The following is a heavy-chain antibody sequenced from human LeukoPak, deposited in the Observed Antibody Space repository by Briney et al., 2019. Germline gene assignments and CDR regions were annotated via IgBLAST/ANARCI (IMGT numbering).Heavy chain of an antibody. CDR3: AKWHERLLAFDS. V-gene: IGHV4-59*01. J-gene: IGHJ4*02. CDR2: IHHTGKN. D-gene: IGHD1-1*01. Sequence: PSETLSLTCTVSGDSITSIYWNWVRQSPEKGLEWIGYIHHTGKNYYNPSLKSRITMSVDTSRSQFFLKPSSVTAADTAVYHCAKWHERLLAFDSWGQGVLVTVSS. CDR1: GDSITSIY.